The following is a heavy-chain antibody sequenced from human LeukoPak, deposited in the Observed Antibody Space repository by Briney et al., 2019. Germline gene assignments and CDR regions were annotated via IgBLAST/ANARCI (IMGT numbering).Heavy chain of an antibody. J-gene: IGHJ4*02. CDR3: ARYHTALNY. D-gene: IGHD5-18*01. CDR2: ISGSGDST. Sequence: SGGSLRLSCAASGFSFSSCAMSWVRQAPGKGLEWVSGISGSGDSTDYADSVKGRFTISRDNSKNTVYLQLNNLRVEDTAVYYCARYHTALNYWGQGTLVTASS. V-gene: IGHV3-23*01. CDR1: GFSFSSCA.